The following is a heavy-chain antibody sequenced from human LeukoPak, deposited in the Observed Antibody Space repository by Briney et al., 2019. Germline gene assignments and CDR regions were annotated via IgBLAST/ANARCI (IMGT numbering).Heavy chain of an antibody. Sequence: SQALSLTCTVSGPSVGSSAFGCGWLREPPGKGLEWIGSIHYTGNTYYNSSLRNRVTISVDSSRNQFSLRLTSVTAADTAVYYCARHSSRLRHFDSWGQGTLVTVSS. CDR2: IHYTGNT. CDR1: GPSVGSSAFG. V-gene: IGHV4-39*01. D-gene: IGHD2-15*01. CDR3: ARHSSRLRHFDS. J-gene: IGHJ4*02.